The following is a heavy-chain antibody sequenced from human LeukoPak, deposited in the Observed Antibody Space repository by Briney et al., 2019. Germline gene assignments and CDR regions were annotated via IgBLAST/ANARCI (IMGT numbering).Heavy chain of an antibody. D-gene: IGHD5-18*01. Sequence: PRGSLRLSCAASGFTFNKYWMTWVRQAPGKGLECLSYISSGGSTIYYADSVKGRFTISRDNAKHSLYLQMNTLRAEDTAVYYCARAKRGYGYGYYHYFDFWGQGTLVTVSS. CDR3: ARAKRGYGYGYYHYFDF. CDR1: GFTFNKYW. V-gene: IGHV3-11*01. CDR2: ISSGGSTI. J-gene: IGHJ4*02.